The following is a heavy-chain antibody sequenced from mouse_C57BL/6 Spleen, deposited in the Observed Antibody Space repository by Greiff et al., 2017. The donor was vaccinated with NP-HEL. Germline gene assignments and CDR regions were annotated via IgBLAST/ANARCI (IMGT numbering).Heavy chain of an antibody. CDR2: INPNNGGT. Sequence: EVQLQQSGPELVKPGASVKISCKASGYTFTDYYMNWVKQSHGKSLEWIGDINPNNGGTSYNQKFKGKATLTVDKSSSTAYMELRSLTSEDSAVYYWARGSNYPMDYWGQGTSVTVSS. CDR1: GYTFTDYY. J-gene: IGHJ4*01. CDR3: ARGSNYPMDY. V-gene: IGHV1-26*01. D-gene: IGHD2-5*01.